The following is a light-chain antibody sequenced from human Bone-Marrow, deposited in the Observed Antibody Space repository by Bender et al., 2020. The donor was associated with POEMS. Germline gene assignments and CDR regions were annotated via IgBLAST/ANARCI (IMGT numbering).Light chain of an antibody. CDR1: KLGDKH. J-gene: IGLJ2*01. V-gene: IGLV3-1*01. Sequence: SYEVTQPPSVSVSPGQTASISCSGDKLGDKHACWYQQKPGQSPVLVIYQDDRRPSGIPERFSGSKSGKKATLTISGTQAMDEAAYYCQAWDSTSVVVGGGTKLTVL. CDR3: QAWDSTSVV. CDR2: QDD.